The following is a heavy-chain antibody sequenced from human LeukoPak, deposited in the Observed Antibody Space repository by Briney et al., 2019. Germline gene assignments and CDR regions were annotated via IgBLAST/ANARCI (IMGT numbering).Heavy chain of an antibody. J-gene: IGHJ3*02. V-gene: IGHV4-31*03. Sequence: PSQTLSLTCTVSGGSISSGGYYWSWIRQHPGKGLEWIGYIYCSGSTYYNPSLKSRVTISVDTSKNQFSLKLSSVTAADTAVYYCARDRYTAIGALDAFDIWGQGTMVTVSS. CDR1: GGSISSGGYY. D-gene: IGHD5-18*01. CDR3: ARDRYTAIGALDAFDI. CDR2: IYCSGST.